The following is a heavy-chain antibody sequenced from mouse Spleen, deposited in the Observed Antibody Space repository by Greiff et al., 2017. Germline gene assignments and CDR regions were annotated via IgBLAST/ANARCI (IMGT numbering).Heavy chain of an antibody. V-gene: IGHV14-3*02. Sequence: VQLKESGAELVKPGASVKLSCTASGFNIKDTYMHWVKQRPEQGLEWIGRIDPANGNTKYDPKFQGKATITADTSSNTAYLQLSSLTSEDTAVYYCARCGTGPPLFFDYWGQGTTLTVSS. CDR1: GFNIKDTY. J-gene: IGHJ2*01. D-gene: IGHD4-1*01. CDR3: ARCGTGPPLFFDY. CDR2: IDPANGNT.